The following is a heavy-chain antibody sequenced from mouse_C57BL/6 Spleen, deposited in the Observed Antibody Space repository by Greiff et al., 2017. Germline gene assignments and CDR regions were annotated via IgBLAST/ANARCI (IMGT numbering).Heavy chain of an antibody. J-gene: IGHJ1*03. CDR1: GYTFTSYW. CDR3: ARGDYGNYDWYFDV. Sequence: QVQLQQPGAELVKPGASVTLSCKASGYTFTSYWMHWVKQRPGQGLEWIGMIHPNSGSTNYNEKFKSKATLTVDKSSSTAYMQLSSLTSEDSAVYYCARGDYGNYDWYFDVWGTGTTVTVSS. CDR2: IHPNSGST. V-gene: IGHV1-64*01. D-gene: IGHD2-1*01.